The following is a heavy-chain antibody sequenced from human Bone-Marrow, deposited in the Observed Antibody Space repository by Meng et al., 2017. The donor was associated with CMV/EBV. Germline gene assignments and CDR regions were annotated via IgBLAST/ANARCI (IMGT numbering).Heavy chain of an antibody. J-gene: IGHJ6*02. CDR1: GGTFSSYA. Sequence: SVKVSCKASGGTFSSYAISWVRQAPGQGLEWMGGIIPIFGTANYAQKFQGRVTITTGESTSTAYMELSSLRSEDTAVYYCARGAGRDYYYYGMDVWGQGTTVTVSS. CDR3: ARGAGRDYYYYGMDV. CDR2: IIPIFGTA. V-gene: IGHV1-69*05.